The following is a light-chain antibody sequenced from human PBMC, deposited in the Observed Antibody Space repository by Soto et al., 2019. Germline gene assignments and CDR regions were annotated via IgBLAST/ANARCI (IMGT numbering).Light chain of an antibody. CDR3: QQYGSSPRT. CDR2: GAS. CDR1: QSVRSY. J-gene: IGKJ1*01. Sequence: EIVLTQSPGTLSLSPGERATLSCRASQSVRSYVAWYQQKVGQAPRLLIYGASSRATGIPDRFSGSGSGTDFTLIISRLEPEDFAVYYCQQYGSSPRTFGQGTRVEIK. V-gene: IGKV3-20*01.